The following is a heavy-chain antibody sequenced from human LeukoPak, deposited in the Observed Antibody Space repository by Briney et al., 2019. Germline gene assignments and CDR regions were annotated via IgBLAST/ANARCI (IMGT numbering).Heavy chain of an antibody. Sequence: SETLSLTCAVYGGSFSGYYWSWIRQPPGKGLEWIGEINHSGSTNYNPSLKSRVTISVDTSKNQFSLKLSSVTAADTAVYYCARVYSGSGYNWFDPWGQGTLVTVSS. J-gene: IGHJ5*02. CDR1: GGSFSGYY. CDR3: ARVYSGSGYNWFDP. V-gene: IGHV4-34*01. D-gene: IGHD2-21*01. CDR2: INHSGST.